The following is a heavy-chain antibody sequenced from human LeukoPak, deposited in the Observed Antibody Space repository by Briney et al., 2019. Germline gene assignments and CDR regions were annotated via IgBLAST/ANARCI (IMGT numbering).Heavy chain of an antibody. CDR2: IKQDGSEK. CDR1: GFTFSSYW. V-gene: IGHV3-7*01. D-gene: IGHD4-23*01. CDR3: ARDGDYGGNSY. J-gene: IGHJ4*02. Sequence: GGSLRLSCAAYGFTFSSYWMSWVRQAPGKGLEWVANIKQDGSEKYYVDSVKGRFTISRDNAKNSLYLQMNSLRAEDTAVYYCARDGDYGGNSYWGQGTLVTVSS.